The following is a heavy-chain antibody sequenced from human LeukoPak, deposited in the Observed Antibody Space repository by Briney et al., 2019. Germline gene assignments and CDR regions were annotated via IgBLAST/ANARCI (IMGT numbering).Heavy chain of an antibody. V-gene: IGHV3-23*01. CDR2: ISGSGDST. CDR1: GFTFSSYA. Sequence: GGSLRLSCAASGFTFSSYAMSWVRQAPGKGLEWVSGISGSGDSTYYADSVKGRFTISRDNSKNTLYLQMNSLRAEDTALYYCARVLGAPDAFDIWGQGTMVTVSS. D-gene: IGHD1-26*01. J-gene: IGHJ3*02. CDR3: ARVLGAPDAFDI.